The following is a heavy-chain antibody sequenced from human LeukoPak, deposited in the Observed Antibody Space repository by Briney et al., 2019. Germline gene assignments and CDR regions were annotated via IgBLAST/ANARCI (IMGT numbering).Heavy chain of an antibody. CDR1: GFIVSHNY. J-gene: IGHJ4*02. D-gene: IGHD6-13*01. CDR3: AGGPRYSFY. V-gene: IGHV3-53*01. CDR2: IYIDGTT. Sequence: PGGSLRLSCAASGFIVSHNYMTWVRQAPGKGLEWISVIYIDGTTYYADSVKGRFTISRDQANNTLYLQMNTLRDEDTAVYYCAGGPRYSFYWGRGTLVSVSS.